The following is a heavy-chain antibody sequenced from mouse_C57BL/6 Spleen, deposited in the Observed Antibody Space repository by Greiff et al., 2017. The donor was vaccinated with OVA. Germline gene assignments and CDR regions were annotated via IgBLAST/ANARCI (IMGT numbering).Heavy chain of an antibody. CDR3: TRKDWSWCAY. J-gene: IGHJ3*01. D-gene: IGHD4-1*01. CDR2: IDPETGGT. Sequence: QVQLQQSGAELVRPGASVTLSCKASGYTFTDYEMHWVKQTPVHGLEWIGAIDPETGGTAYNQKFKGKAILTADKSSSTAYMELRSLTSEDSAVYYCTRKDWSWCAYWGQGTLVTVSA. CDR1: GYTFTDYE. V-gene: IGHV1-15*01.